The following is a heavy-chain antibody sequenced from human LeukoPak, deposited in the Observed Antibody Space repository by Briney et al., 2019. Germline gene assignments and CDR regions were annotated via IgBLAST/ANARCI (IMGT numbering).Heavy chain of an antibody. J-gene: IGHJ4*02. D-gene: IGHD3-9*01. Sequence: ASVKVSCKASGYTFTGYYMHWVRQAPGQGLEWMGWINPNSGGTNYAQKFQGRVTMTRDTSITTAYMEMSRLRSDDTALYYCARSPHIMTGENFDYWGQGTLVTVSS. V-gene: IGHV1-2*02. CDR1: GYTFTGYY. CDR2: INPNSGGT. CDR3: ARSPHIMTGENFDY.